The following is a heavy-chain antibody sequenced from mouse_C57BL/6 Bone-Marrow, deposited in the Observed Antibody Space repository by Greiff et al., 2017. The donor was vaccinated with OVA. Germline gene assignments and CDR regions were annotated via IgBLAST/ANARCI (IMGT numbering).Heavy chain of an antibody. J-gene: IGHJ4*01. D-gene: IGHD1-1*01. V-gene: IGHV5-9-1*02. CDR1: GFTFSSYA. Sequence: EVHLVESGEGLVKPGGSLKLSCAASGFTFSSYAMSWVRQTPEKRLEWVAYISSGGDYIYYADTVKGRFTISRDNARNTLYLQMSSLKSEDTAMYYCTGYYGSDYAMDYWGQGTSVTVSS. CDR3: TGYYGSDYAMDY. CDR2: ISSGGDYI.